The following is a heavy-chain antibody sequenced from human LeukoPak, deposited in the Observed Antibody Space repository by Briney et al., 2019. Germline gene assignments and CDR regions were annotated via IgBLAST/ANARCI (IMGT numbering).Heavy chain of an antibody. V-gene: IGHV4-59*08. Sequence: SETLSLTCAVSGGSINPYYWSWIRQPPGKGLEWIGYIYYSGSINYNPSLKSRVTISLDTSTNQFSLKLSSVTAADTAVYYCARHGSDYGRFDSWGRGTLVTVSS. CDR2: IYYSGSI. CDR3: ARHGSDYGRFDS. CDR1: GGSINPYY. D-gene: IGHD4-17*01. J-gene: IGHJ4*02.